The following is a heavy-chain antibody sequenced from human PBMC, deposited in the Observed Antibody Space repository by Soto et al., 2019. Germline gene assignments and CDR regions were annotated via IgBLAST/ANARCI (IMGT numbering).Heavy chain of an antibody. Sequence: PQRLSCEASGCSMIGYGRCRVSKTEGKGLEWLAYITVVTGNTRYADSVKGRFTISADRGRNSVFLQLNSLRDEDTAVYYCVRDRDLGGDMAHGDLWGQGSLVTVSS. J-gene: IGHJ4*01. CDR1: GCSMIGYG. D-gene: IGHD2-21*01. V-gene: IGHV3-11*06. CDR3: VRDRDLGGDMAHGDL. CDR2: ITVVTGNT.